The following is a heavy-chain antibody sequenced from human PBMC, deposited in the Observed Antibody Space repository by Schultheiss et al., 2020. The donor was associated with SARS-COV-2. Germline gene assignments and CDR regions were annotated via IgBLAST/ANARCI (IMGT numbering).Heavy chain of an antibody. CDR3: VKAGQYQLLFGWFDP. D-gene: IGHD2-2*01. J-gene: IGHJ5*02. Sequence: GGSLRLSCAASGFTFSSYDMHWVRQATGKGLEWVAVIWYDGSNKYYADSVKGRFTISRDNSKNTLYLQMSSLRAEDTAVYYCVKAGQYQLLFGWFDPWGQGTRVTVSS. CDR1: GFTFSSYD. V-gene: IGHV3-30*02. CDR2: IWYDGSNK.